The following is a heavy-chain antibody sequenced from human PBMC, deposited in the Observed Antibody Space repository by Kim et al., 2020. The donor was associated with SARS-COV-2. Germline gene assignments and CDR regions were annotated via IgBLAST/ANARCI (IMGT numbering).Heavy chain of an antibody. CDR3: ARDGDTAMVTPDY. J-gene: IGHJ4*02. D-gene: IGHD5-18*01. V-gene: IGHV3-21*01. Sequence: YADSRKGRFTISGDKAKNSLYLQMNSLRAEDTAVYYCARDGDTAMVTPDYWGQGTLVTVSS.